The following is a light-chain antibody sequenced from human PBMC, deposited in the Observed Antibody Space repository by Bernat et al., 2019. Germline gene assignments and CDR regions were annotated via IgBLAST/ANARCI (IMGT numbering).Light chain of an antibody. V-gene: IGLV2-14*01. CDR2: DVS. J-gene: IGLJ3*02. Sequence: SALTQPASVSGSPGQSITISCTGTSSDVGGYNYVSWYQQQPGKAPKFMIYDVSNRPSGVSDRFAGSKSGNKASLTISGLQAEDEADYYCSSYTSSSTWVFGGGTKLTVL. CDR1: SSDVGGYNY. CDR3: SSYTSSSTWV.